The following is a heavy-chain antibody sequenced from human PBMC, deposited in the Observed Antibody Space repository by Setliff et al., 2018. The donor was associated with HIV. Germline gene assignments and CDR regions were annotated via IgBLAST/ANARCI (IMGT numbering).Heavy chain of an antibody. Sequence: SETLSLTCTVSGGSISSGGYYWSWIRQHPGKGLEWIGYIYYSGSTYYNPSLKSRLTISLDTSKKQFSLKLGSVTAADTAVYYCAREGQEGNWFDPWGQGTLVTVSS. CDR3: AREGQEGNWFDP. CDR1: GGSISSGGYY. V-gene: IGHV4-31*03. CDR2: IYYSGST. J-gene: IGHJ5*02.